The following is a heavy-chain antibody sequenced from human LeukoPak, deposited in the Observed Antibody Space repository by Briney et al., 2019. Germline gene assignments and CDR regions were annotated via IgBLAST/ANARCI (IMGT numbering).Heavy chain of an antibody. D-gene: IGHD6-6*01. CDR1: GFTFNNYW. CDR2: IKEDGSKK. J-gene: IGHJ4*02. CDR3: AIRGYSSSSYFDY. Sequence: GGSLRLSCEVSGFTFNNYWMNWVRQAPGKGLEWVANIKEDGSKKNYVDSVKGRITISRDDAKNSLYLQMNSLRAEDTAVYYCAIRGYSSSSYFDYWGQGTLVTVSS. V-gene: IGHV3-7*03.